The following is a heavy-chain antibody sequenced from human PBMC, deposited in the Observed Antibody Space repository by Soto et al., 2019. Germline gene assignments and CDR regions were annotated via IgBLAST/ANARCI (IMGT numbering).Heavy chain of an antibody. CDR1: GFTFSIYA. V-gene: IGHV3-64*01. CDR3: ARAEYCSGGSCYPTAWFDP. CDR2: ISSNGGTT. D-gene: IGHD2-15*01. J-gene: IGHJ5*02. Sequence: GGSLRLSCAASGFTFSIYAMHWVRQAPGKGLEYVSAISSNGGTTYYANSVKGRFTISRDNSKNTLYLQMGSLRAEDMAVYYCARAEYCSGGSCYPTAWFDPWGQGTLVTVSS.